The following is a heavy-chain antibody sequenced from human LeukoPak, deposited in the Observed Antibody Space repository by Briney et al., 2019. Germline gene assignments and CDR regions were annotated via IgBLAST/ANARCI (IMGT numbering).Heavy chain of an antibody. D-gene: IGHD1/OR15-1a*01. J-gene: IGHJ4*02. CDR1: GFTFSTYS. V-gene: IGHV3-48*04. CDR3: ARTREQVLLLPHPFDH. Sequence: GGSLRLSCTATGFTFSTYSMNWLRQAPGKGPEWLAYISSRTMFYADSVKGRFTISRDNTKNSLYLQMNGLSVEDTALYYCARTREQVLLLPHPFDHWGQGTLVTVSS. CDR2: ISSRTM.